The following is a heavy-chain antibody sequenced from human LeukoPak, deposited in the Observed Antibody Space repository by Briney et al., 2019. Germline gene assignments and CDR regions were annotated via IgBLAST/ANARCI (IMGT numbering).Heavy chain of an antibody. Sequence: PSETLSLTCTVSGGSISSYYWSWIRQPPGKGLGWIGYIYYSGSTNYNPSLKSRVTISVDTSKNQFSLKLSSVTAADTAVYYCARAVVVTAITYFQHWGQGTLVTVSS. CDR1: GGSISSYY. J-gene: IGHJ1*01. D-gene: IGHD2-21*02. V-gene: IGHV4-59*01. CDR2: IYYSGST. CDR3: ARAVVVTAITYFQH.